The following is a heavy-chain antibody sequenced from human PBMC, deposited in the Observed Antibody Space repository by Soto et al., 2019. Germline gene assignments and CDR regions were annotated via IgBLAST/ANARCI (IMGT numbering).Heavy chain of an antibody. CDR3: ARLVACSGGSCRFDP. V-gene: IGHV4-39*01. CDR1: GGSISSSSYY. CDR2: INYSGTT. Sequence: QLQLQESGPGLVTPSETLSLTCTVSGGSISSSSYYWAWIRQPPGKGLEWIGSINYSGTTYYIASLTSRVTISIDTSKNQFSLRRNSVTAADTAVYYCARLVACSGGSCRFDPWGQGTLVTVSS. J-gene: IGHJ5*02. D-gene: IGHD2-15*01.